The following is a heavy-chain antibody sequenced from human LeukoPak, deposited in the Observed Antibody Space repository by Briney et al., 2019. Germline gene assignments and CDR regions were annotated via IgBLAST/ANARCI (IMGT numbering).Heavy chain of an antibody. CDR3: AREGVTTDYYYYGMDV. Sequence: ASVKVSCKASGYTFTSYGISWVRQAPGQELEWMGWISAYNGNTNYAQKLQGRVTMTTDTSTSTAYMELRSLRSDDTAVYYCAREGVTTDYYYYGMDVWGQGTTVTVSS. J-gene: IGHJ6*02. D-gene: IGHD4-11*01. CDR1: GYTFTSYG. V-gene: IGHV1-18*01. CDR2: ISAYNGNT.